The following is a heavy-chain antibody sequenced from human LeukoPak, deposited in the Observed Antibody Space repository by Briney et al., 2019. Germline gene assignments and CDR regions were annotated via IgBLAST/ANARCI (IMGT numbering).Heavy chain of an antibody. CDR2: ISAYNGNT. D-gene: IGHD1-1*01. Sequence: GASVKVSCKASGYTFTSYGISWVRQAPGQGLEWMGWISAYNGNTNYAQKLQGRVTMTRDTSISTAYMELSRLRSDDTAVYYCARQRKNGGQLERRWFDPWGQGTLVTVSS. J-gene: IGHJ5*02. CDR3: ARQRKNGGQLERRWFDP. V-gene: IGHV1-18*01. CDR1: GYTFTSYG.